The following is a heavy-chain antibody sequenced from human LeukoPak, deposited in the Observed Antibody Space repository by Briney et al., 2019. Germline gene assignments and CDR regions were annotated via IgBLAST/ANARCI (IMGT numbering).Heavy chain of an antibody. CDR2: FYTSGST. D-gene: IGHD2-15*01. CDR1: GGSISSGTYY. CDR3: AREPAAYYFDY. V-gene: IGHV4-61*02. Sequence: PSETLSLTCTVWGGSISSGTYYWSWIRQPAGKGLEWIGRFYTSGSTNYNPSLKSRVTISVDTSKNQFSLKLSSVTAADTAVYYCAREPAAYYFDYWGQGTLVTVSS. J-gene: IGHJ4*02.